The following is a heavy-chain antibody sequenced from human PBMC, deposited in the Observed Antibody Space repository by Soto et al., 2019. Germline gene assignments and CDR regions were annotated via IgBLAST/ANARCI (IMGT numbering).Heavy chain of an antibody. CDR1: GDTFSNYA. D-gene: IGHD1-26*01. CDR2: TIPFLGTQ. CDR3: ASVRKFCGTYYYFDP. J-gene: IGHJ5*02. Sequence: QVQLVQSGAEVKTPGSSVRVSCEASGDTFSNYAINWVRQAPGQGLEWMGGTIPFLGTQAYAQKFQGRVPITADEDEGQAYMELSSLRYEATAVYYCASVRKFCGTYYYFDPWGQGTLVTVSS. V-gene: IGHV1-69*01.